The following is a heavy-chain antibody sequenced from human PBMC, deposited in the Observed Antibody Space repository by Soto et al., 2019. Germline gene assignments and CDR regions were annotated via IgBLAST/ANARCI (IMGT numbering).Heavy chain of an antibody. V-gene: IGHV3-33*01. Sequence: QMQLVESGGGVVQPGRSLRLSCAASGFTFSNYGMHWVRQAPGKGLEWVAIIWYDGSNKYYADSVKDRFTISRDNSKNTVSLQMNSLRAEDTAMYYCAAGEPLNYRGLGTLVTVSS. J-gene: IGHJ4*02. CDR1: GFTFSNYG. D-gene: IGHD3-10*01. CDR3: AAGEPLNY. CDR2: IWYDGSNK.